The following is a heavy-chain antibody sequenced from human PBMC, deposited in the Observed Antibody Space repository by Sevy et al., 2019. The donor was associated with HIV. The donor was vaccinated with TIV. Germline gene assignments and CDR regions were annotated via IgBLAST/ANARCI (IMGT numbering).Heavy chain of an antibody. CDR2: ISGSGNST. CDR1: GFTFSSYA. V-gene: IGHV3-23*01. D-gene: IGHD3-22*01. J-gene: IGHJ4*02. Sequence: GGSLRLSCAASGFTFSSYAMTWVRQAPGKGLEWVSGISGSGNSTYYADSVKGRFTISRDNSKNTLYLQMNSLRAEDTAVYSCAKEGGGYNYDSSGLFDYWGQGTLVTVSS. CDR3: AKEGGGYNYDSSGLFDY.